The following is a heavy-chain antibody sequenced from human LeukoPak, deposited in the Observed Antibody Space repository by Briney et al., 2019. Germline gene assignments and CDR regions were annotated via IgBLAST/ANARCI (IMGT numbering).Heavy chain of an antibody. CDR3: AKSLHGSGSSY. J-gene: IGHJ4*02. Sequence: GGSLRLSCAASGFTFSSYGMHWVGQAPGKGLEWVAVISHDGSNKYYADSVKGRFTISRDNSKNTLYLQMNSLRAEDTAVYYCAKSLHGSGSSYWGQGTLVTVSS. V-gene: IGHV3-30*18. D-gene: IGHD3-22*01. CDR1: GFTFSSYG. CDR2: ISHDGSNK.